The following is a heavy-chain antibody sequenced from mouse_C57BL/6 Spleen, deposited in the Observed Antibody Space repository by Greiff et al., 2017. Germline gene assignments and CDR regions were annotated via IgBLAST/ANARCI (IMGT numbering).Heavy chain of an antibody. CDR2: IYPGDGDT. J-gene: IGHJ4*01. Sequence: VQLVESGAELVKPGASVKISCKASGYAFSSYWMNWVKQRPGKGLEWIGQIYPGDGDTNYNGKFKGKATLTADKSSSTAYMQLSSLTSEDSAVYFCARKGVLQMDYWGQGTSVTVSS. D-gene: IGHD1-1*01. CDR1: GYAFSSYW. CDR3: ARKGVLQMDY. V-gene: IGHV1-80*01.